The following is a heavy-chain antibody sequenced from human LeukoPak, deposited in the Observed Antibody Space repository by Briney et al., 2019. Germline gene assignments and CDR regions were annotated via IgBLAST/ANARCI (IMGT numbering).Heavy chain of an antibody. V-gene: IGHV3-7*01. CDR3: ARRAYDSRPEAPTDY. CDR1: GFSFNSYW. Sequence: GGSLRLSCAASGFSFNSYWMEWVRQAPGMGLEWVANIRQDGSEKLYVDSVKGRFTNSRDNARNSLYLQMNSLRVEDTAVYFCARRAYDSRPEAPTDYWGPGTLVTVSS. CDR2: IRQDGSEK. D-gene: IGHD3-22*01. J-gene: IGHJ4*02.